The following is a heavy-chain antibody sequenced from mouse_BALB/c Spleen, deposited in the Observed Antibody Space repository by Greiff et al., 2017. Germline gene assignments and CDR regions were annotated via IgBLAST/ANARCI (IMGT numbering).Heavy chain of an antibody. V-gene: IGHV5-9-4*01. CDR1: GFTFSSYA. J-gene: IGHJ4*01. D-gene: IGHD1-1*02. CDR2: ISSGGSYT. Sequence: EVKLMESGGGLVKPGGSLKLSCAASGFTFSSYAMSWVRQSPEKRLEWVAEISSGGSYTYYPDTVTGRFTISRDNAKNTLYLEMSSLRSEDTAMYYCARGDYVAMDYWGQGTSVTVSS. CDR3: ARGDYVAMDY.